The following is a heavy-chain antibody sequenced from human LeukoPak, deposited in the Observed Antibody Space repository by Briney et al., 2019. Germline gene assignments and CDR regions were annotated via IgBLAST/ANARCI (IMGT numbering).Heavy chain of an antibody. CDR3: ARGASSSWSWFDP. D-gene: IGHD6-13*01. CDR2: IYYSGST. CDR1: GGSLSSGSYY. J-gene: IGHJ5*02. V-gene: IGHV4-61*01. Sequence: SETLSLTCTVSGGSLSSGSYYWSWIRQPPGKGLEWIGYIYYSGSTNYNPSLKSRVTISVDTSKNQFSLKPSSVTAADTAVYYCARGASSSWSWFDPWGQGTLVTVSS.